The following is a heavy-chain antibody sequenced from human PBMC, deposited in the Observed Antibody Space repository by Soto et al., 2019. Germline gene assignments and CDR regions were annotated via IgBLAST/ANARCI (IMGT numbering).Heavy chain of an antibody. CDR2: ISYDGSNK. CDR1: GFTFSSYG. Sequence: HPGGSLRLSCAASGFTFSSYGMHWVRQAPGKGLEWVAVISYDGSNKYYADSVKGRFTISRDNSKNTLYLQMNSLRAEDTAVYYCAKDRVLRYFDWFLDYWGQGTLVTVSS. J-gene: IGHJ4*02. CDR3: AKDRVLRYFDWFLDY. V-gene: IGHV3-30*18. D-gene: IGHD3-9*01.